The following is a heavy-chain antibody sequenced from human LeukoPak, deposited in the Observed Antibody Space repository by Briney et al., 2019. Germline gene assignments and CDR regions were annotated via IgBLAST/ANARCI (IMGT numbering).Heavy chain of an antibody. CDR3: ARGSSDLWFGELLYHY. D-gene: IGHD3-10*01. J-gene: IGHJ4*02. Sequence: ASVKVSCKASGYTFTSYDINWVRQATGQGLEWMGWMSPNSGNTGYAQKFQGRDTMTRNTSISTAYMELSSLRSEDTAVYYCARGSSDLWFGELLYHYWGQGTLVTVSS. CDR1: GYTFTSYD. CDR2: MSPNSGNT. V-gene: IGHV1-8*01.